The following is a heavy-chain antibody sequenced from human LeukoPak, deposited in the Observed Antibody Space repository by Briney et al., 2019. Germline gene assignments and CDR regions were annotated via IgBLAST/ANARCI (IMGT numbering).Heavy chain of an antibody. J-gene: IGHJ4*02. CDR1: GYTFTSYG. CDR2: ISAYKGNT. CDR3: ARVSAAGTVVDY. Sequence: ASVKVSCKASGYTFTSYGISWVRQAPGQGLEWMGWISAYKGNTNYAQKLQGRVTMTTDTSTSTAYMELRSLRSDDTAVYYCARVSAAGTVVDYWGQGTLVTVSS. V-gene: IGHV1-18*01. D-gene: IGHD6-13*01.